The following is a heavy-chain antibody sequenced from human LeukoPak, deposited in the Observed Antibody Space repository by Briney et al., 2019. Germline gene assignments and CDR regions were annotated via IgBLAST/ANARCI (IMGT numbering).Heavy chain of an antibody. J-gene: IGHJ4*02. CDR1: GFTFNTYT. CDR2: ISGSSGII. V-gene: IGHV3-48*01. Sequence: GGSLRLSCAASGFTFNTYTMNWVRQAPGKGLEWVSYISGSSGIIDYADSVRGRFTISRDNAKNSLYLQMNSLRAEDTAVYYCATDRGWRTSGYYLYYFESWGQGTLVTVSS. D-gene: IGHD3-3*01. CDR3: ATDRGWRTSGYYLYYFES.